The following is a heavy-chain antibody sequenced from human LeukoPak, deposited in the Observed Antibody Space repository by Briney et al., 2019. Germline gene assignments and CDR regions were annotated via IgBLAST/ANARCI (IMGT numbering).Heavy chain of an antibody. V-gene: IGHV1-8*01. CDR2: MNPNSGNT. Sequence: GASVKVSCKASGYTFTSYDINWVRQATGQGLEWMGWMNPNSGNTGYAQKFQGRVTMTRDTSISTAYMELSRLRSDDAAVYYCARRDYSSSFDYWGQGTLVTVSS. J-gene: IGHJ4*02. D-gene: IGHD2-15*01. CDR3: ARRDYSSSFDY. CDR1: GYTFTSYD.